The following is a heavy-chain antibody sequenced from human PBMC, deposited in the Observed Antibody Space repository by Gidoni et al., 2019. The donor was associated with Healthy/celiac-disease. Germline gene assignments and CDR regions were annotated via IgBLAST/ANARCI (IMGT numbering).Heavy chain of an antibody. J-gene: IGHJ6*04. Sequence: EVQLLASGGGLVQPGGSLRLSCAASGFTFSSYAMSWVRRAPGKGLEWVSAISGSGGSTYYADSVKGRFTISRDNSKNTLYLQMNSLRAEDTAVYYCAKDPLGYCSGGSCPPYYYYGMDVWGKGTTVTVSS. D-gene: IGHD2-15*01. CDR3: AKDPLGYCSGGSCPPYYYYGMDV. V-gene: IGHV3-23*01. CDR2: ISGSGGST. CDR1: GFTFSSYA.